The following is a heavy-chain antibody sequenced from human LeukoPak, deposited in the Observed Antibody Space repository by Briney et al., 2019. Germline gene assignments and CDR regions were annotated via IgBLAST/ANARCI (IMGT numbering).Heavy chain of an antibody. J-gene: IGHJ4*02. D-gene: IGHD4-17*01. CDR2: IYTSGST. Sequence: PSQTLSLTCTVSGGSISSGSYYWSWIRQPAGEGLEWIGRIYTSGSTNYNPSLKSRVTISVDTSKNQFSLKLSSVTAADTAVYYCARDTTVHFDYWGQGTLVAVSS. V-gene: IGHV4-61*02. CDR3: ARDTTVHFDY. CDR1: GGSISSGSYY.